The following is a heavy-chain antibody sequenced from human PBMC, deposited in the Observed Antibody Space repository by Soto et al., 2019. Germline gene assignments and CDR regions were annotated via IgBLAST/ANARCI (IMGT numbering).Heavy chain of an antibody. CDR1: GYTFTRYS. CDR3: SVYFDDLQEASF. Sequence: QVQLVQSGAEVKKPGASVKVSCRASGYTFTRYSVHWVRQAPGQGLEWMGWINPNTGGTRFAPKFEGRVTLTTDPSVRTVYMEVRSLRSDDTSVFYCSVYFDDLQEASFWGQGNLVTVTS. J-gene: IGHJ1*01. V-gene: IGHV1-2*02. D-gene: IGHD2-8*01. CDR2: INPNTGGT.